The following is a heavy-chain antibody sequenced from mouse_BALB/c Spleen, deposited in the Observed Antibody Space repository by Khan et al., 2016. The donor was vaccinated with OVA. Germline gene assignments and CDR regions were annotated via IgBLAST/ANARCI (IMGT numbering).Heavy chain of an antibody. Sequence: QVQLQQSGAELVKPGTSVKLSCKTSGYTFPSYWIQWVKQRPGQGLGWIGQIFPGTGTTYYNENFKDKATLTVDTSSNSAYMQLTSLTSEDSAVYFCARGYFGNYEFVYWGQGTLVTGSP. CDR1: GYTFPSYW. CDR3: ARGYFGNYEFVY. V-gene: IGHV1S132*01. CDR2: IFPGTGTT. D-gene: IGHD2-1*01. J-gene: IGHJ3*01.